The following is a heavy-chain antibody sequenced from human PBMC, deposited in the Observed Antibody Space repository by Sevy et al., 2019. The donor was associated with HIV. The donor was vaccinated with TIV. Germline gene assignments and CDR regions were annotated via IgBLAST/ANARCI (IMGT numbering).Heavy chain of an antibody. CDR1: GGTFSSYA. J-gene: IGHJ3*02. CDR2: IIPIFGTA. D-gene: IGHD1-26*01. CDR3: LRELQDAFDN. V-gene: IGHV1-69*13. Sequence: ASVKVSCKASGGTFSSYAISWVRQAPGQGLEWMGGIIPIFGTANYAQKFQGRVTITADESTSTAYMELSSLRSEDTAVYYCLRELQDAFDNWGQGTMVTVSS.